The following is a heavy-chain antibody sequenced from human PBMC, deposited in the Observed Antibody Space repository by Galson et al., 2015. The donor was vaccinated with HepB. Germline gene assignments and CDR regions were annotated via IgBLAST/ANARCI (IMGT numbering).Heavy chain of an antibody. CDR3: ARARFDYYDSSGYLRENWFDP. Sequence: SVKVSCKASGFTFTSSAMQWVRQARGQRLEWIGWIVVGSGNTNYAQKFQERVTITRDMSTSTAYMELSSLRSEDTAVYYCARARFDYYDSSGYLRENWFDPWGQGTLVTVSS. J-gene: IGHJ5*02. V-gene: IGHV1-58*02. CDR1: GFTFTSSA. D-gene: IGHD3-22*01. CDR2: IVVGSGNT.